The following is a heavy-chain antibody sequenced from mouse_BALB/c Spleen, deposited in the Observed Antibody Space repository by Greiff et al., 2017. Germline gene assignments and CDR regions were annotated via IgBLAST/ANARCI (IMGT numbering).Heavy chain of an antibody. CDR2: IDPENGDT. J-gene: IGHJ3*01. V-gene: IGHV14-4*02. CDR3: ARGIPYDQGWFAY. CDR1: GFNIKDYY. D-gene: IGHD2-3*01. Sequence: EVQLQQSGAELVRSGASVKLSCTASGFNIKDYYMHWVKQRPEQGLEWIGWIDPENGDTEYAPKFQGKATMTADTSSNTAYLQLSSLTSEDTAVYYCARGIPYDQGWFAYWGQGTLVTVSA.